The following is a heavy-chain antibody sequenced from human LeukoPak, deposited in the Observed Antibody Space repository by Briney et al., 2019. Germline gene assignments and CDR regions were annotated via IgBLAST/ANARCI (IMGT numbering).Heavy chain of an antibody. J-gene: IGHJ4*02. CDR3: ARGRPTDLGWIY. Sequence: ASVKVSCKASGYTFTSHHINWVRQAAGQGLEWMGWMNPDTGNTVYAQKFQGRVTMTWDTSISTAYMELGSLRSEDTAVYYCARGRPTDLGWIYWGQGTLVTVSS. D-gene: IGHD6-19*01. V-gene: IGHV1-8*01. CDR2: MNPDTGNT. CDR1: GYTFTSHH.